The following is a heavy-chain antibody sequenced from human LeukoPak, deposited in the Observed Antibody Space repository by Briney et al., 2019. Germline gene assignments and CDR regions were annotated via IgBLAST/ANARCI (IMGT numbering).Heavy chain of an antibody. D-gene: IGHD1-26*01. CDR3: ARVRSWGGSLLDAFDI. Sequence: ASVKVSCKASGYTFTSYDINWVRQATGQGLEWMGWMNPNSGNTGYAQKFQGRVTITRNTSISTAYMELSSLRSEDTAVYYCARVRSWGGSLLDAFDIWGQGTMVTVSS. V-gene: IGHV1-8*03. J-gene: IGHJ3*02. CDR2: MNPNSGNT. CDR1: GYTFTSYD.